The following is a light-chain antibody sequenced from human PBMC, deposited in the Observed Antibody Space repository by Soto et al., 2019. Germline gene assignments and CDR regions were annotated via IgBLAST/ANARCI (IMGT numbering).Light chain of an antibody. CDR2: EVT. Sequence: QSALTQPASVSGSPGQSITISCTGTSSDVGGYNRVSWYQQHPDKAPKLIIYEVTNRPSGISNRFSGSKSGDTASLTISGLQAEDEADYYCYSYRSGSAHVFGTGTRPPS. CDR3: YSYRSGSAHV. CDR1: SSDVGGYNR. J-gene: IGLJ1*01. V-gene: IGLV2-14*01.